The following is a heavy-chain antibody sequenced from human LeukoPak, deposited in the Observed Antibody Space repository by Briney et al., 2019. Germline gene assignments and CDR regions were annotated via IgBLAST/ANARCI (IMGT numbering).Heavy chain of an antibody. D-gene: IGHD2-2*01. J-gene: IGHJ4*02. Sequence: ASVKVSCKASGYTFTGYYMHWVRQAPGQGLEWMGWINPNSGGTYYAQNFHDRITLTRDTSISTAYMEPSRLRSDDTAIHYCARANALYCSSTSCLFDYWGLGTLVTVSS. CDR1: GYTFTGYY. CDR2: INPNSGGT. V-gene: IGHV1-2*02. CDR3: ARANALYCSSTSCLFDY.